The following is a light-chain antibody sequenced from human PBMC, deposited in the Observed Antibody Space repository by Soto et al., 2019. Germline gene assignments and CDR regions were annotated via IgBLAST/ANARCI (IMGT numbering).Light chain of an antibody. Sequence: QAVVTQPPSVSGAPGQRVTISCTGSSSNIGAGYDVHWYQQLPGTAPKLLIYGDNNRPSGVPDRFSGSKSGTSASLAITGLQAEDEADYYCQSYDNRLSGVVFGGGTKLTVL. CDR1: SSNIGAGYD. V-gene: IGLV1-40*01. CDR2: GDN. J-gene: IGLJ3*02. CDR3: QSYDNRLSGVV.